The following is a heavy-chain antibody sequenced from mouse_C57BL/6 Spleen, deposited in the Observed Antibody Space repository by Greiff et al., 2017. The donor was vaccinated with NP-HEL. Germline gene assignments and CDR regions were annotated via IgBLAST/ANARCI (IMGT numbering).Heavy chain of an antibody. CDR1: GFTFSDYY. CDR3: ARALYYDYAYDY. D-gene: IGHD2-4*01. V-gene: IGHV5-16*01. Sequence: EVQVVESEGGLVQPGSSMKLSCTASGFTFSDYYMAWVRQVPEKGLEWVANINYDGSSTYYLDSLKSRFIISRDNAKNILYLQMSSLKSEDTATYYCARALYYDYAYDYWGQGTTLTVSS. CDR2: INYDGSST. J-gene: IGHJ2*01.